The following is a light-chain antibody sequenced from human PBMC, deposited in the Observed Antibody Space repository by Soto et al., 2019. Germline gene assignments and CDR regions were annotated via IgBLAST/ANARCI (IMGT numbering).Light chain of an antibody. CDR1: QSISSW. V-gene: IGKV1-5*01. J-gene: IGKJ1*01. CDR3: QQYNHYWT. Sequence: DDKMTQSPSTLSASVGDRVTITCRASQSISSWLACYQQKPGKAPKVLIYDASSLESGVPSRFSGSGSGTEFSLTISSLQPDDFATYYCQQYNHYWTFGQGTKVDI. CDR2: DAS.